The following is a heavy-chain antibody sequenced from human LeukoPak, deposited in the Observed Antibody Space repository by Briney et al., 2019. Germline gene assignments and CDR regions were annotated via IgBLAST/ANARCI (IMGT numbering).Heavy chain of an antibody. V-gene: IGHV3-11*01. CDR3: ARVATGPQYSSSMSYFDY. Sequence: GGSLRLSCAASGFTFSDYYTSWIRQAPGKGLEWVSYISSSGSTIYYADSVKGRFTISRDNAKNSLYLQMNSLRAEDTAVYYCARVATGPQYSSSMSYFDYWGQGTLVTVSS. D-gene: IGHD6-13*01. CDR1: GFTFSDYY. J-gene: IGHJ4*02. CDR2: ISSSGSTI.